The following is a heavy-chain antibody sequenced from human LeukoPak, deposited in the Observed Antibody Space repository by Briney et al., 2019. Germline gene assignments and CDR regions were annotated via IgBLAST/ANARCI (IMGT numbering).Heavy chain of an antibody. CDR2: INSDGSST. J-gene: IGHJ4*02. Sequence: PGGSLRLSCAASGFTFSSYWMHWVRQAPGKGLVWVSRINSDGSSTSYADSVKGRFTISRDNAKNTLYLQMNSLRAEDTAVYYCAREMDYDILTGHFDYWGQGTQVTVSS. CDR3: AREMDYDILTGHFDY. D-gene: IGHD3-9*01. V-gene: IGHV3-74*01. CDR1: GFTFSSYW.